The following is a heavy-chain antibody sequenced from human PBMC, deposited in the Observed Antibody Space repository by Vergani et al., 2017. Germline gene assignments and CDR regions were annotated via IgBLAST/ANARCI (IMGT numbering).Heavy chain of an antibody. CDR2: TWYDGNNK. D-gene: IGHD1-14*01. CDR3: ARDLRLLYNRFDP. V-gene: IGHV3-33*01. J-gene: IGHJ5*02. CDR1: GCTFNQYG. Sequence: QVHLVESGGGVVQPGRSLRLSCAASGCTFNQYGMHWVRQAPGKGLEWVAVTWYDGNNKQYADSVKGRFTISRDNSKSTMYLQMNSLRDEDTGVYYCARDLRLLYNRFDPWGQGTLVTVSS.